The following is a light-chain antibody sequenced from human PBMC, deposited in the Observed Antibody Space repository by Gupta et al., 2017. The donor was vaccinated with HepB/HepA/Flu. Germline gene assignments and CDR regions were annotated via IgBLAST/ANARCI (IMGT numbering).Light chain of an antibody. Sequence: QSVLTQPPSVPGAPGQSATTPCTGSSSNIGAGYDVHWYQQLPGTAPKLLIYGNSNRPSGVPDRFSGSKSGTSASLAITGLQAEDEADYYCQSYDSSLSGVVFGGGTKLTVL. J-gene: IGLJ2*01. CDR2: GNS. V-gene: IGLV1-40*01. CDR1: SSNIGAGYD. CDR3: QSYDSSLSGVV.